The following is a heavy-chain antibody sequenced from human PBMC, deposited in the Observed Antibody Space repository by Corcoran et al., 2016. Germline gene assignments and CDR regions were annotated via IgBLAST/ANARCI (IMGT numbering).Heavy chain of an antibody. J-gene: IGHJ4*02. Sequence: EVQLVESGGGLVQPGGSLRLSCAASGFTFSSYSMNWVRQAPGKGLEWVSYISSSSSIIYYADSVKGRFTISRDNAKNSLYLQMNSMRAEETAVYYCAREEGYDYVWGSYRTVASFDYWGQVTLVTVSS. D-gene: IGHD3-16*02. CDR3: AREEGYDYVWGSYRTVASFDY. CDR1: GFTFSSYS. V-gene: IGHV3-48*04. CDR2: ISSSSSII.